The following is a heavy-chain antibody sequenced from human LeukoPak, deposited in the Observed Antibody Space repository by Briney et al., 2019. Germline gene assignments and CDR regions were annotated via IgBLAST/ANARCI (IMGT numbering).Heavy chain of an antibody. J-gene: IGHJ4*02. CDR1: GFTFSSYA. V-gene: IGHV3-53*01. Sequence: GGSLRLSCAASGFTFSSYAMSWVRQAPGKGLEWVSVMYHDGSTYYADSVKGRSTISRDNSKNTLYLQMNSLRAEDTAVYYCARWFGDDYWGQGTRVIVSS. D-gene: IGHD3-10*01. CDR3: ARWFGDDY. CDR2: MYHDGST.